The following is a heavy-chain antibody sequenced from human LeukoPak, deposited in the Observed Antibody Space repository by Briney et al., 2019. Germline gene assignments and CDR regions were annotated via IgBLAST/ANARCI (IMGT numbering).Heavy chain of an antibody. CDR3: APRDEFGEYHFRY. J-gene: IGHJ4*02. D-gene: IGHD2/OR15-2a*01. CDR1: GFTFSSSA. CDR2: ITGSGGST. V-gene: IGHV3-23*01. Sequence: GGSLRLSCAASGFTFSSSAMSWVRQAPGKGPEWVSAITGSGGSTYYADSVKGRFTISRDNSKDTLYLQMNSLRAEDTAVYYCAPRDEFGEYHFRYWGQGTLVTVSS.